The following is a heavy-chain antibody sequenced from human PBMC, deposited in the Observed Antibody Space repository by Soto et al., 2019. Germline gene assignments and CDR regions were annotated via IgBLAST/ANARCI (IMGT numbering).Heavy chain of an antibody. Sequence: PSETLSLTCSVSGGYISSYYWSWIRQPAGKGLEWIGRIFSSGSTHYNPSLKSRVTMSVDTSKNQISLRLRSVTAADTAVYYRARERGVGGSTGDYDQWGQGTLVTVSS. CDR1: GGYISSYY. CDR2: IFSSGST. D-gene: IGHD5-12*01. CDR3: ARERGVGGSTGDYDQ. J-gene: IGHJ4*02. V-gene: IGHV4-4*07.